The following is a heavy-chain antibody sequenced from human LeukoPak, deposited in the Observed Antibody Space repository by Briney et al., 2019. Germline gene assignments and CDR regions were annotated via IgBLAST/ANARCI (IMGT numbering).Heavy chain of an antibody. D-gene: IGHD3-3*01. CDR2: VNMDGSRV. CDR3: VRGGFDFWSGLALNH. Sequence: PGGSLRLSCAASGFAFSNHWMHWIRQSPGKGLAWVSFVNMDGSRVSYADSVRGRFTISRDNAKKSLYLEMNTLRADDTAVYYCVRGGFDFWSGLALNHWGQGTLVTVSS. CDR1: GFAFSNHW. J-gene: IGHJ4*02. V-gene: IGHV3-74*01.